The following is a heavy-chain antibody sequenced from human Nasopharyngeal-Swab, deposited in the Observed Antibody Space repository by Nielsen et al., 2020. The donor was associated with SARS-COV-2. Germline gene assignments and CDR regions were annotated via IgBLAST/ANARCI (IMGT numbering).Heavy chain of an antibody. V-gene: IGHV3-13*01. CDR3: ASCTVALMHY. CDR1: GLTFSSYD. D-gene: IGHD2-15*01. Sequence: EPLTIGRAASGLTFSSYDMQRERQETGKGLEWVSAVGTAGDTYYPGSVKGRFTISRENAKNSLYLQMNSLSAEDTAVYYCASCTVALMHYWGQGTLVTVSS. CDR2: VGTAGDT. J-gene: IGHJ4*02.